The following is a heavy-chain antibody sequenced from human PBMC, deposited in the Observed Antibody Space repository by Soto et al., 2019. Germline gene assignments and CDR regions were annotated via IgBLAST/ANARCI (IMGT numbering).Heavy chain of an antibody. V-gene: IGHV3-23*01. J-gene: IGHJ6*03. CDR2: ISGRGGST. Sequence: GGSLRLSCAASGFTFSSYAMSWVRQAPGKGLEWVSAISGRGGSTYYAASMSDRFTNSRDKPKNTLYLQMNSLRAEDTAVYYRAKDYVPRSNKKPGIAPAWGYYYMDVWGQGTTVTVSS. D-gene: IGHD6-13*01. CDR3: AKDYVPRSNKKPGIAPAWGYYYMDV. CDR1: GFTFSSYA.